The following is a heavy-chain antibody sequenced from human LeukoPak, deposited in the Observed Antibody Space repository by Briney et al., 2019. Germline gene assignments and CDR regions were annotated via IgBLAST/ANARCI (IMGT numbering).Heavy chain of an antibody. V-gene: IGHV3-23*01. CDR3: AKDRVGSGWPSYFDS. CDR2: ISGSGGTT. Sequence: GGSLRLSCAASGFTFSSYAMSWVRQAPGKGLEWVSAISGSGGTTYYADSVKGRFTISRDNSKNTLYLQMNSLRAEDTAVYYCAKDRVGSGWPSYFDSWGQGTLVTVSS. CDR1: GFTFSSYA. J-gene: IGHJ4*02. D-gene: IGHD6-19*01.